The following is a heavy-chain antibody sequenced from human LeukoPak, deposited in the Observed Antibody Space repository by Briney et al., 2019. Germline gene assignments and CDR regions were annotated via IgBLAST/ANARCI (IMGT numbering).Heavy chain of an antibody. Sequence: GGSLRLSCSASGFTVISNLMTWVRQSPGTGLEWLSSIYSGGATYYADSVKGRFTISRDHSNNSVSLQMTNLRVEDTAIYYCARGAYRISWPGIDYWGQGTLVTVSS. D-gene: IGHD3-16*02. CDR1: GFTVISNL. CDR2: IYSGGAT. J-gene: IGHJ4*02. CDR3: ARGAYRISWPGIDY. V-gene: IGHV3-53*01.